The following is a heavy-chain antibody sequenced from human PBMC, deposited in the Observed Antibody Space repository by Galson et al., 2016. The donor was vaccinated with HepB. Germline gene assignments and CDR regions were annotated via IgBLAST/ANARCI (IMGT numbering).Heavy chain of an antibody. D-gene: IGHD3-10*01. CDR3: ALSSRYYGSGSSYGPFDY. J-gene: IGHJ4*02. CDR1: GLSLSTSGVG. CDR2: IFWDDDK. Sequence: PALVKPTQTLTLTCTFSGLSLSTSGVGVGWIRQPPGKALKWLALIFWDDDKRYTPSLKSRLIITKDSSKNQVVLTMTNMDPLDTATYYCALSSRYYGSGSSYGPFDYWGQGVLVTVSS. V-gene: IGHV2-5*02.